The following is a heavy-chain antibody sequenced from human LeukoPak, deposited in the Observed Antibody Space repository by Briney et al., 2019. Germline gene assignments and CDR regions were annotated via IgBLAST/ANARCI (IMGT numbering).Heavy chain of an antibody. J-gene: IGHJ3*02. CDR3: AISVYGSGSYRDAFDI. V-gene: IGHV7-4-1*02. CDR2: INTNTGNP. Sequence: ASVKVSCKASGYTFTSYAMNWVRQAPGQGLEWMGWINTNTGNPTYAQGFTGRFVFSLDTSVSTAYLQISSLKAEDTAVYYCAISVYGSGSYRDAFDIWGQGTMATVSS. CDR1: GYTFTSYA. D-gene: IGHD3-10*01.